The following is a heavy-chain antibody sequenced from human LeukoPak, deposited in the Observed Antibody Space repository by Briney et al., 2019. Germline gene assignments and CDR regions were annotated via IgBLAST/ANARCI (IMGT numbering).Heavy chain of an antibody. CDR3: AREPRGVSSGWYGGFDY. CDR1: GFTFSSYE. V-gene: IGHV3-48*03. J-gene: IGHJ4*02. D-gene: IGHD6-19*01. CDR2: ISSSGSNI. Sequence: GGSLRLSCAASGFTFSSYEMNWVRQAPGKGLEWVSYISSSGSNIYYADSVKGRFTISRDNAKNSLYLQMNSLRAEDTAVYYCAREPRGVSSGWYGGFDYWGQGTLVTVSS.